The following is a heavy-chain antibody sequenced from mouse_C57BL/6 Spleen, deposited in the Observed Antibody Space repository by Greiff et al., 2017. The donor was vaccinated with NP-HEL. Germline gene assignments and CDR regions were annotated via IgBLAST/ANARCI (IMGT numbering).Heavy chain of an antibody. CDR2: ISDGGSYT. V-gene: IGHV5-4*01. D-gene: IGHD1-1*01. Sequence: EVQLVESGGGLVKPGGSLKLSCAASGFTFSSYAMSWVRQTPEKRLEWVATISDGGSYTYYPDNVKGRFTIARDNAKNNLYLQMSHLKSEDTAMYYCARLGSRYYFDYWGQGTTLTVSS. CDR1: GFTFSSYA. J-gene: IGHJ2*01. CDR3: ARLGSRYYFDY.